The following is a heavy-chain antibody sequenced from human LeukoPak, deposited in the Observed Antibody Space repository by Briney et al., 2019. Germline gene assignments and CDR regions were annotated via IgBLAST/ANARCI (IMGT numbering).Heavy chain of an antibody. CDR2: ISGSGGST. CDR1: GFTFSSYA. Sequence: PGGSLRLSCAASGFTFSSYAMSWVRQAPGKGLEWVSVISGSGGSTYYADSVKGRFTISRDNSKNTLYLQMNSLRAEDTAVYYCAKSPYYDILTGYENDWGQGTLVTVSS. D-gene: IGHD3-9*01. J-gene: IGHJ4*02. V-gene: IGHV3-23*01. CDR3: AKSPYYDILTGYEND.